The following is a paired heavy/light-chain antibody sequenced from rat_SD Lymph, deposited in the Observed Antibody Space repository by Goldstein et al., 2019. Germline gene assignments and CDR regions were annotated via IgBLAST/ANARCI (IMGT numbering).Light chain of an antibody. CDR1: QDIGNY. Sequence: DIQMTQSPSSMSASLGDTVTINCLASQDIGNYLSWYQQKPGKSPKLMIYGATNLEDGVPSRFSGSRSGSDYSLTINSLGYDDEGIYHCHQYYEYPLTFGSGTKLEIK. V-gene: IGKV14S8*01. J-gene: IGKJ5*01. CDR3: HQYYEYPLT. CDR2: GAT.
Heavy chain of an antibody. CDR2: ISYDGSST. CDR3: ARHRGYYYSGELDY. Sequence: EVQLVESGGGLVQPGRSLKLSCAASGFTFSNYGMAWVRQAPTKGLEWVATISYDGSSTYYRDSVKGRFTISRDNAKSTLYLQMDSLRSEDTATYYCARHRGYYYSGELDYWGQGVMVTVSS. CDR1: GFTFSNYG. D-gene: IGHD1-1*01. J-gene: IGHJ2*01. V-gene: IGHV5-29*01.